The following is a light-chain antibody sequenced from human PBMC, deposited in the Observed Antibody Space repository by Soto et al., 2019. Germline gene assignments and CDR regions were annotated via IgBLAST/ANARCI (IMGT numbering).Light chain of an antibody. CDR1: QSVGDTY. V-gene: IGKV3-20*01. Sequence: EIVLTQSPGTLSFSPGERSTLSFRASQSVGDTYLAWYQQKPGQAPRLLMYSTSIRATGIPDRFSGSGSGTEFTLTISSLQPDDFATYYCQQYNSYFSFGQGTKVDIK. J-gene: IGKJ1*01. CDR3: QQYNSYFS. CDR2: STS.